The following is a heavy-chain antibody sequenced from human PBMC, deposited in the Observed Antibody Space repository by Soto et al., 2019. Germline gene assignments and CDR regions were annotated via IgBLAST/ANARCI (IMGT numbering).Heavy chain of an antibody. CDR1: AFTFSDHG. CDR3: VSSGRGDFTSMVRSFYYALDV. CDR2: IWFDGIKR. Sequence: QLVESGGGVVQPGGSLRLSCSATPSAFTFSDHGMHWVRQTPGKGLEWLAVIWFDGIKRSYADSVKGRFTVSRVNSENTLYLQLNSLSDEDTGVYYCVSSGRGDFTSMVRSFYYALDVWGQGTTVAVSS. D-gene: IGHD5-18*01. V-gene: IGHV3-33*01. J-gene: IGHJ6*02.